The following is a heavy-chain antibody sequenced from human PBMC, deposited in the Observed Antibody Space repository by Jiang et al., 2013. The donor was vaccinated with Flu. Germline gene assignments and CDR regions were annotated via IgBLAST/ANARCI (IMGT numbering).Heavy chain of an antibody. CDR2: IYYSGST. J-gene: IGHJ5*02. Sequence: PGLVKPSETLSLTCTVSGGSISSSSYYWGWIRQPPGKGLEWIGSIYYSGSTYYNPSLKSRVTISVDTSKNQFSLKLSSVTAADTAVYYCARVPHYGDYEGWFDPWGQGTLVTVSS. V-gene: IGHV4-39*07. CDR1: GGSISSSSYY. D-gene: IGHD4-17*01. CDR3: ARVPHYGDYEGWFDP.